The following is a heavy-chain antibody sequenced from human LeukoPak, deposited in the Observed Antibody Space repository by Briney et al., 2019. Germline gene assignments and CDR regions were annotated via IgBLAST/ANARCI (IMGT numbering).Heavy chain of an antibody. Sequence: PGGSLRLSCAASGFTFTKYGMSWVRQAPGKGLEWVSTISGTGDSTYYADSVKGRFTISRDNFKNMLYVQMNSLRAEDTAVYYCAKDSAKKYDDYWGQGTLVTVSS. CDR2: ISGTGDST. CDR1: GFTFTKYG. D-gene: IGHD2/OR15-2a*01. CDR3: AKDSAKKYDDY. J-gene: IGHJ4*02. V-gene: IGHV3-23*01.